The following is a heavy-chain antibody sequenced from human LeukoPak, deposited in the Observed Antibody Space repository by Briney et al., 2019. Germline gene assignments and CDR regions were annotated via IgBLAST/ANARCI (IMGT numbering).Heavy chain of an antibody. Sequence: SVTLSLTCTVSGGSISSYYWSWIRQPPGKGLEWIGYIYYSGSTNYNPSLKSRVTISVDTSKNQFSLKLSSVTAADTAVYYCARQPNYYDSSGYYYSLSWYFDLWGRGTLVTVSS. J-gene: IGHJ2*01. CDR2: IYYSGST. CDR3: ARQPNYYDSSGYYYSLSWYFDL. V-gene: IGHV4-59*01. CDR1: GGSISSYY. D-gene: IGHD3-22*01.